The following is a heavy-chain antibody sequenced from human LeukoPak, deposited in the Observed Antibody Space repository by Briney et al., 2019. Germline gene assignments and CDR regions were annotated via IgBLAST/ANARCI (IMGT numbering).Heavy chain of an antibody. D-gene: IGHD7-27*01. V-gene: IGHV3-74*01. CDR3: TSYNWGAPRDY. CDR2: ISPDGSKT. Sequence: GGSLRLSCAASAFTFSSYWMYWVRQTPGEGLVWVSRISPDGSKTVNAVSVEGRFTVSRDNAKNTLFLQMNRLRAEDTAVYYCTSYNWGAPRDYWGQGILVTVSS. CDR1: AFTFSSYW. J-gene: IGHJ4*02.